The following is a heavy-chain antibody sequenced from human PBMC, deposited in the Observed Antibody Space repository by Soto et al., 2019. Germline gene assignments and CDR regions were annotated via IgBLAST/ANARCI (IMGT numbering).Heavy chain of an antibody. CDR1: GFTFSTYA. Sequence: AGGSLRLSCAASGFTFSTYAMSWVRQAPGKGLEWVSAISDSGTTTFYADSVQGRFTISRDNSMNTLYLQMNSLRVEDTAVYYCAHPRGYGVFDAYDIWGQGTMVT. CDR2: ISDSGTTT. CDR3: AHPRGYGVFDAYDI. V-gene: IGHV3-23*01. D-gene: IGHD4-17*01. J-gene: IGHJ3*02.